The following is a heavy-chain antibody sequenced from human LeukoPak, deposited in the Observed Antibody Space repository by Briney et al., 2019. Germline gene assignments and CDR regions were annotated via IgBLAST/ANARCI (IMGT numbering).Heavy chain of an antibody. CDR1: GGSISSSSYY. J-gene: IGHJ6*02. D-gene: IGHD1-26*01. CDR3: ARHIGPYYYYGMDV. CDR2: IYYSGST. Sequence: SETLSLTCTVSGGSISSSSYYWGWIRQPPGKGLEWIGSIYYSGSTYYNPSLKSRVTISVDTSKNQFSLKLSSVTAADTAVHYCARHIGPYYYYGMDVWGQGTTVTVSS. V-gene: IGHV4-39*01.